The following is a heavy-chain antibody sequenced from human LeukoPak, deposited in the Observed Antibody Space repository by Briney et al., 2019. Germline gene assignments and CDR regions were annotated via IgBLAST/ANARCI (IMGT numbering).Heavy chain of an antibody. CDR3: ARVSPAVGAFDI. D-gene: IGHD6-13*01. Sequence: SETLSLICTVSGGSISSYYWSWIRQPPGKGLEWIGYFYYSGSSNYNPSLKSRVTISGDTSKNQFSLKLSSVTAADTAIYYCARVSPAVGAFDIWGRGTMVTVSS. CDR2: FYYSGSS. J-gene: IGHJ3*02. CDR1: GGSISSYY. V-gene: IGHV4-59*01.